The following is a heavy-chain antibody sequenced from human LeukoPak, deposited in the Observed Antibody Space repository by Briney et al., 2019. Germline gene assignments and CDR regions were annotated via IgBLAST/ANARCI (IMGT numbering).Heavy chain of an antibody. CDR1: GGSISSYY. Sequence: SETLPLTCTVSGGSISSYYWSWIRQPPGKGLEWIGYIYYSGSTNYNPSLKSRVTLSVDTSKNQFSLKLSSVTAADTAVYYCASGSSSWSYYFDYWGQGTLVTVSS. CDR3: ASGSSSWSYYFDY. J-gene: IGHJ4*02. CDR2: IYYSGST. D-gene: IGHD6-13*01. V-gene: IGHV4-59*01.